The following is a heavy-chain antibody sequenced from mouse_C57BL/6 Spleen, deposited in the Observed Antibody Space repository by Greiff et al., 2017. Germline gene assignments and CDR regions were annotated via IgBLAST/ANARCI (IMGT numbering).Heavy chain of an antibody. CDR1: GYTFTSSW. D-gene: IGHD2-2*01. V-gene: IGHV1-72*01. Sequence: QVHVQQPGAELVKPGASVKLSCKASGYTFTSSWMHWVKQRPGRGLEWIGRIDPNSGGTKYNEKFKSKATLTVDKPSSTAYMQRSSLTSEDSAVYYCAMVTTAYWGQGTLVTVSA. CDR2: IDPNSGGT. J-gene: IGHJ3*01. CDR3: AMVTTAY.